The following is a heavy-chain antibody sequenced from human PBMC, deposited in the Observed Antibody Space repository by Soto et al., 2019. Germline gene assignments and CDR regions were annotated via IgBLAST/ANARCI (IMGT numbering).Heavy chain of an antibody. CDR2: ISAYNGNT. Sequence: GASVKVSCKASGYTFTSYGISWVRQAPGQGLEWMGWISAYNGNTNYAQKLQGRVTMTTDTSTSTAYMELRSLRSDDTAVYYCARDLYSSGWFDAFDIWGQGTMVTVSS. J-gene: IGHJ3*02. CDR3: ARDLYSSGWFDAFDI. V-gene: IGHV1-18*01. CDR1: GYTFTSYG. D-gene: IGHD6-19*01.